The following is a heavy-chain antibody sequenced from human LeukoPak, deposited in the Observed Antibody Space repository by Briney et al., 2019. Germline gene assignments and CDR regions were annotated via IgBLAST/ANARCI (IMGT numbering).Heavy chain of an antibody. CDR2: IFYRGST. V-gene: IGHV4-59*01. CDR3: ARGNYRDGYNPGPCDK. D-gene: IGHD5-24*01. Sequence: SETLSLTCTVSGVPISSYYWSWIRQPPGKGLEWIGYIFYRGSTNYKPSLKSRVTISVDTPKNQFSLKLSSVTAADTAVYYCARGNYRDGYNPGPCDKWGEGTPVTVSS. J-gene: IGHJ4*02. CDR1: GVPISSYY.